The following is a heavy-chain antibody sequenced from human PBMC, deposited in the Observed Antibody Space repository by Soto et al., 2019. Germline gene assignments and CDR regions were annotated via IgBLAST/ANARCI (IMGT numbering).Heavy chain of an antibody. CDR3: TRDDSGLGIDY. Sequence: VSLRLYCDASGFNFRDLGMHWCRQPPGKGPEWFSNIPSDGRDVSYADSVRGRFTISRDDARNTLYLQVSDLRVEDTAIYYCTRDDSGLGIDYWAKG. V-gene: IGHV3-74*01. D-gene: IGHD1-26*01. CDR1: GFNFRDLG. CDR2: IPSDGRDV. J-gene: IGHJ4*02.